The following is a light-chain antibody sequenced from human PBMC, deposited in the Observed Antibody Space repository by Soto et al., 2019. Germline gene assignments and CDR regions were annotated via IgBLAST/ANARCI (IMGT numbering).Light chain of an antibody. CDR2: GAS. CDR1: QSVSSSY. Sequence: EIVLTQSPGTLSLSPGERATLSCRASQSVSSSYLAWYQQKPGQAPRLLIYGASSRATGIPDRFRGSGSGTDFTLTIIRLEPEDFAVYYCQQYGSLGTFGQGTQLEIK. CDR3: QQYGSLGT. J-gene: IGKJ2*01. V-gene: IGKV3-20*01.